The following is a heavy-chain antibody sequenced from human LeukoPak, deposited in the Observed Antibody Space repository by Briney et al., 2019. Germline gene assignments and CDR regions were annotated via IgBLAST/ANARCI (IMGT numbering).Heavy chain of an antibody. J-gene: IGHJ4*02. CDR2: IKTKTDGWTA. CDR1: GFTFSTTW. V-gene: IGHV3-15*01. Sequence: GGSLRLSCTASGFTFSTTWMSWVRQAPGKGLGWVGRIKTKTDGWTADYAAPVKGRFNISRDDSKNKLYLQLDRLKTEDTAVYYCNTEGKQLWVPFDYWGQGTLVTVSS. CDR3: NTEGKQLWVPFDY. D-gene: IGHD6-6*01.